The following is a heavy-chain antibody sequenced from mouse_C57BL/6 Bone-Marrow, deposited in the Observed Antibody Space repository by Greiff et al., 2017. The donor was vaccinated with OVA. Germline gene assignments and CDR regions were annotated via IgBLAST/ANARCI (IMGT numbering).Heavy chain of an antibody. CDR3: ARPVVAPYWYFDV. CDR2: INPSTGGT. CDR1: GYSFTGYY. Sequence: VHVKQSGPELVKPGASVKISCKASGYSFTGYYMNWVKQSPEKSLEWIGEINPSTGGTTYNQKFKAKATLTVDKSSSTAYMQLKSLTSEDSAVYYCARPVVAPYWYFDVWGTGTTVTVSS. J-gene: IGHJ1*03. V-gene: IGHV1-42*01. D-gene: IGHD1-1*01.